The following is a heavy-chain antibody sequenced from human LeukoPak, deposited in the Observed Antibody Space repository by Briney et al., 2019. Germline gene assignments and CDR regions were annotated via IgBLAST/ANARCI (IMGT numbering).Heavy chain of an antibody. Sequence: ASVKVSCKASVYTFTRYYMHWVRQAPGQGLEWMGWINPNSGGTNYAQKFQGRVTMTRDTSISTAYMELSRLRSDDTAVYYCARGSYSSGWYGAFFDYWGQGTLVTVSS. CDR2: INPNSGGT. D-gene: IGHD6-19*01. V-gene: IGHV1-2*02. CDR1: VYTFTRYY. CDR3: ARGSYSSGWYGAFFDY. J-gene: IGHJ4*02.